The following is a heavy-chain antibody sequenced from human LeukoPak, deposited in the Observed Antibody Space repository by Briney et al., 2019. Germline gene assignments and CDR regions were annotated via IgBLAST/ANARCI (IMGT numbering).Heavy chain of an antibody. J-gene: IGHJ3*02. Sequence: NSSETLSLTCTVPGGSISSYYWSWIRQPPGKGLEWIGYIYTSGSTNYNPSLKSRVTISVDTSKNQFSLKLSSVTAADTAVYYCASRAYDAFDIWGQGTMVTVSS. CDR2: IYTSGST. CDR1: GGSISSYY. V-gene: IGHV4-4*09. CDR3: ASRAYDAFDI.